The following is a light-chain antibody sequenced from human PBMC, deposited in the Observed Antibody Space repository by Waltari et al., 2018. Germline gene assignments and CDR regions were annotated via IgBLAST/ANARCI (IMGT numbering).Light chain of an antibody. CDR2: QDR. J-gene: IGLJ2*01. V-gene: IGLV3-1*01. Sequence: SYELIQPPSVSVSPGQTARIPCSGTKLGSTYTSWYQRKPGQSPVLVIYQDRKRPSGIPERFSGSSSADMAALTISDTQPADEADYFCQTWDSNTDVFFGGGTTLTVI. CDR1: KLGSTY. CDR3: QTWDSNTDVF.